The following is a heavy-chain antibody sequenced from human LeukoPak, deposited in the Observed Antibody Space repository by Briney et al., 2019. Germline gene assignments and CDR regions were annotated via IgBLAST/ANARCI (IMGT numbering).Heavy chain of an antibody. Sequence: SETLSLTCVVSGASVSSSHWNWIRQFPGKGLEWIGCLSYTGKTDYNPSLTSRVTISADTSKNQVSLKLRSVTAADTAVYYCSEGYFEPFDHWGQGTLVTVSS. CDR3: SEGYFEPFDH. CDR2: LSYTGKT. V-gene: IGHV4-59*02. CDR1: GASVSSSH. J-gene: IGHJ4*02. D-gene: IGHD2/OR15-2a*01.